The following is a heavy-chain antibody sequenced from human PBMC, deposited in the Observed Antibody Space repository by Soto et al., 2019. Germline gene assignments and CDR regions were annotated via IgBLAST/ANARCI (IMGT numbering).Heavy chain of an antibody. CDR3: ASEKDS. V-gene: IGHV1-69*13. CDR1: GGTFSSYA. J-gene: IGHJ4*02. CDR2: IIPIFGTA. Sequence: SSVKVSCKASGGTFSSYAIIWVRQAPGQGLEWSGGIIPIFGTANYAQQFQGRVKISADDSTSTAYMELRSLRFEARAVYYCASEKDSWGQGTMVTVSS.